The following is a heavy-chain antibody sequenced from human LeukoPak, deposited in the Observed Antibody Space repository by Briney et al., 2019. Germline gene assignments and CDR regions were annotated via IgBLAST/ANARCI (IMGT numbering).Heavy chain of an antibody. CDR2: IWYDGSNK. V-gene: IGHV3-33*06. J-gene: IGHJ6*03. CDR3: AKDGVVDTAMGGGNYYYYYMDV. Sequence: PGRSLRLSCAASGFTFSSYGMHWVRQAPGKGLEWVAVIWYDGSNKYYADSVKGRFTISRDNSKNTLYLQMNSLRAEDTAVYYCAKDGVVDTAMGGGNYYYYYMDVWGKGTTVTVSS. D-gene: IGHD5-18*01. CDR1: GFTFSSYG.